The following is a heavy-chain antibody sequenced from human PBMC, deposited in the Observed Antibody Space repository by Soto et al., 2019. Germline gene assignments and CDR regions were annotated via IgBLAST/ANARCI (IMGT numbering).Heavy chain of an antibody. CDR3: VGGQYYFDY. V-gene: IGHV3-30*03. CDR2: ISYDGSNK. Sequence: QVQLVESGGGVVQPGRSLRLSCAASGFPFTSYGMHWVREGPGKGLEWVAVISYDGSNKFYADSVKGRFTISRDNSKNTLYLQMNSLRPEDTALYYCVGGQYYFDYRGPGTLVIVSS. J-gene: IGHJ4*02. D-gene: IGHD3-10*01. CDR1: GFPFTSYG.